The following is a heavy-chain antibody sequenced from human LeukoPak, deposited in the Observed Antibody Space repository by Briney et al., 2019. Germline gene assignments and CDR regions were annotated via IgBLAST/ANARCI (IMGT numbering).Heavy chain of an antibody. V-gene: IGHV5-51*01. J-gene: IGHJ4*02. CDR1: GYSFTMYW. CDR3: ARQHLNGYNYFDY. D-gene: IGHD5-24*01. Sequence: GESLKISFKGSGYSFTMYWIGWVRQMPGKGLEWMGVIYPGDSDTRYSPSFQGQVTISADRSISTAYLQWSSLKASDTAMYYCARQHLNGYNYFDYWGQGTLVTVSS. CDR2: IYPGDSDT.